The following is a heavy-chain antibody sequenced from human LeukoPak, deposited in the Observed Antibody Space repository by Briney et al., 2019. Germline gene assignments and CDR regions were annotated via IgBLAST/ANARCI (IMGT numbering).Heavy chain of an antibody. V-gene: IGHV3-74*01. CDR2: IKTDGSNT. Sequence: GGSLRLSCAASGFTFSSYWMHWVRQAPGKGLVWVSRIKTDGSNTNYADSVKGRFTISRDNSKNTLYLQMNSLRAEDTAVYYCAKAGNLGGSNYLYYYYMDVWGKGTTVTISS. CDR3: AKAGNLGGSNYLYYYYMDV. D-gene: IGHD1-26*01. J-gene: IGHJ6*03. CDR1: GFTFSSYW.